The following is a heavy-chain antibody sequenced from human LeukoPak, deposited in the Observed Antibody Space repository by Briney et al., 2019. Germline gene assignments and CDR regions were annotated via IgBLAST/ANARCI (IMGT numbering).Heavy chain of an antibody. V-gene: IGHV1-69*06. D-gene: IGHD2-8*01. J-gene: IGHJ4*02. CDR1: GYTFTSYG. Sequence: SVKVSCKASGYTFTSYGISWVRQAPGQGLESMGGIIPIFGTENYAQKFQGRVTITADKSTSTAYMELSSLGSEDTAVYYCASGPPIVYAMRPFDYWGQGTLVTVSS. CDR3: ASGPPIVYAMRPFDY. CDR2: IIPIFGTE.